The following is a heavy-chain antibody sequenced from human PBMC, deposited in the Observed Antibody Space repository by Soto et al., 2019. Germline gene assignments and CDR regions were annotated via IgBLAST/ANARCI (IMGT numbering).Heavy chain of an antibody. CDR3: AKDILPLGHQCSGGSCRQLSYSYDTDV. D-gene: IGHD2-15*01. CDR2: ISCNSGSI. V-gene: IGHV3-9*01. CDR1: GCTFVDYA. J-gene: IGHJ6*02. Sequence: LSLSCAASGCTFVDYAMHCVRQAPGKGLEWVSGISCNSGSIGYSDSVKGRFTISRDNAKNSRYLQMNSLIAEDTALYYCAKDILPLGHQCSGGSCRQLSYSYDTDVWGEGTTDTV.